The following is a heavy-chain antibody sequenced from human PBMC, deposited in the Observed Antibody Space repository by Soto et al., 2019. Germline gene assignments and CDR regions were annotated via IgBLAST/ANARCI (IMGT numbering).Heavy chain of an antibody. J-gene: IGHJ4*02. CDR3: AKDAVYCSGGSCYDQTTGNFDY. D-gene: IGHD2-15*01. Sequence: GGSLRLSCAASGFTFSSYAMGWVRQAPGKGLEWVSAISGSGGSTYYADSVKGRFTISRDNSKNTLYLQMNSLRAEDTAVYYCAKDAVYCSGGSCYDQTTGNFDYWGQGTLVTVSS. CDR2: ISGSGGST. V-gene: IGHV3-23*01. CDR1: GFTFSSYA.